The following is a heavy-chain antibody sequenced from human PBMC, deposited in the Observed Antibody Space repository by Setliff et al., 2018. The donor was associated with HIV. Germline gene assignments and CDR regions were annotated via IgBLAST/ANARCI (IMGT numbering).Heavy chain of an antibody. J-gene: IGHJ5*02. V-gene: IGHV1-3*04. CDR3: ARDRCNSVSCYLYNWFDP. CDR1: GDTVTGHS. CDR2: LNTGNGKT. Sequence: ASVKVSCKAFGDTVTGHSIHWVRQAPGQRLEWMGWLNTGNGKTKYSQRFQDRVTITRDTSADTVYMELNSLRSEDTAVYYCARDRCNSVSCYLYNWFDPWGQGTLVTVSS. D-gene: IGHD2-2*01.